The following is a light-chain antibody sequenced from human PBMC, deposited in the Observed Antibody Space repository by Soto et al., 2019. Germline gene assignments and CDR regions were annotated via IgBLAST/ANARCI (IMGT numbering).Light chain of an antibody. V-gene: IGLV1-40*01. CDR3: QSYDSSLSGVL. J-gene: IGLJ2*01. CDR1: SSNIGAGYD. CDR2: GNI. Sequence: QSVLTQPPSVSGAPGQSVTISCTGSSSNIGAGYDVHWYQQLPGTAPKLLIYGNINRPSGVPDRFSGSKSGTSASLAISGLQAEDEADYYCQSYDSSLSGVLFGGGTKLTVL.